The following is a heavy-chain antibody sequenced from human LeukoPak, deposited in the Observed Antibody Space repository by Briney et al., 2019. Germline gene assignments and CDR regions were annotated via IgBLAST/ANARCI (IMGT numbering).Heavy chain of an antibody. CDR2: IYHSGST. Sequence: SETLSLTCAVSGGSISSSNWWSWVRQPPGKGLEWIGEIYHSGSTNYNPSLKSRVTISVDKSKNQFFLKLSSATAADTAVYYCARRNGYSYGLDYWGQGTLVTVSS. CDR3: ARRNGYSYGLDY. D-gene: IGHD5-18*01. J-gene: IGHJ4*02. CDR1: GGSISSSNW. V-gene: IGHV4-4*02.